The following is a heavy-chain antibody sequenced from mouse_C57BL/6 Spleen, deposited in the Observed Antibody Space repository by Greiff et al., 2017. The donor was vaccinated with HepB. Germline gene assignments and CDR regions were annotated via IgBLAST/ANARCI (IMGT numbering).Heavy chain of an antibody. CDR3: ARSYAMDY. CDR1: GFTFSDYG. V-gene: IGHV5-17*01. Sequence: EVKLEESGGGLVKPGGSLKLSCAASGFTFSDYGMHWVRQAPEKGLEWVAYISSGSSTIYYADTVKGRFTISRDNAKNTLFLQMTSLRSEDTAMYYCARSYAMDYWGQGTSVIVSS. CDR2: ISSGSSTI. J-gene: IGHJ4*01.